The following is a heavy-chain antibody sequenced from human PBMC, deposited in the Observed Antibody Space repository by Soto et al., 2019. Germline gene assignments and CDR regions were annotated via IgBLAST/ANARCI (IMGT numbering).Heavy chain of an antibody. CDR1: GYNFATHW. Sequence: EVQPVQSGAEVKKPGESLKISCKGSGYNFATHWVAWVRQMPGKGLEWMGIIYPGDSDTTYSPSFQGRVNISVDKSLNTAYLQWNSLKASDTAMYYCARPPEGYCSGGNCHFDYWGQGTLVTVSS. J-gene: IGHJ4*02. D-gene: IGHD2-15*01. CDR2: IYPGDSDT. CDR3: ARPPEGYCSGGNCHFDY. V-gene: IGHV5-51*01.